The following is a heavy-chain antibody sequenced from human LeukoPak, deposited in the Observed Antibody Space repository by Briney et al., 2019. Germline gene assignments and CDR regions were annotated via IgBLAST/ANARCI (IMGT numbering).Heavy chain of an antibody. V-gene: IGHV3-23*01. CDR1: GFTFSRYS. D-gene: IGHD3-22*01. CDR2: ITLSGATT. CDR3: AKDRAAFYYDSGVAFDY. J-gene: IGHJ4*02. Sequence: GGSLRLSCAASGFTFSRYSMSWVRQAPGNGLEWVSAITLSGATTYYADSVKGRVTISRDNSKNTLYLQMNSLRADDTAVYYCAKDRAAFYYDSGVAFDYWGQGTLVTVSS.